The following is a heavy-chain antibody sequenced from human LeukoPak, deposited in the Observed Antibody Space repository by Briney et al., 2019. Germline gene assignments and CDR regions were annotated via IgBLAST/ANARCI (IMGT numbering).Heavy chain of an antibody. CDR2: ISSSGSTI. J-gene: IGHJ4*02. D-gene: IGHD6-13*01. CDR1: GFTFSSYE. V-gene: IGHV3-48*03. CDR3: ARETYSTFDY. Sequence: PGGSLRLSCAASGFTFSSYEMNWVRQAPGKGLEWVSYISSSGSTIYYADSVKGRFTISRDNAKNSLYLQMNSLRAKDMAVYYCARETYSTFDYWGQGTLVTVSS.